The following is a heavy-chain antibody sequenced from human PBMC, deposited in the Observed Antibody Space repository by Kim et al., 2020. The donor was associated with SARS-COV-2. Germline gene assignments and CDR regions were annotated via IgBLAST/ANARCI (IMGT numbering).Heavy chain of an antibody. CDR1: GGTFSSYA. J-gene: IGHJ4*02. V-gene: IGHV1-69*13. Sequence: SVKVSCKASGGTFSSYAISWVRQAPGQGLEWMGGIIPIFGTANYAQKFQGRVTITADESTSTAYMELSSLRSEDTAVYYCARANMVRGVTPDYWGQGTLVTVSS. CDR3: ARANMVRGVTPDY. CDR2: IIPIFGTA. D-gene: IGHD3-10*01.